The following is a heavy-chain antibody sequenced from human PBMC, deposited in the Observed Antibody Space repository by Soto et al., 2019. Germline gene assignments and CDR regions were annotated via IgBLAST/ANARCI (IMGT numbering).Heavy chain of an antibody. J-gene: IGHJ4*02. D-gene: IGHD2-21*02. Sequence: QVQLMQSGAEVKKPGASVKVSCKASGDTFTDYYIHWVRQAPGQGLEWMGTVNPSGGHTTYAQHFLGRVNIPRDTSTSKLYMELTSLTSDDTAVYYCARGGHVVVVTAALDYWGQGTLVTVSS. CDR3: ARGGHVVVVTAALDY. CDR2: VNPSGGHT. V-gene: IGHV1-46*01. CDR1: GDTFTDYY.